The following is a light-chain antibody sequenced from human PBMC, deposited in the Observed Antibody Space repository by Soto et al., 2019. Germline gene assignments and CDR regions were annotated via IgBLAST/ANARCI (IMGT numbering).Light chain of an antibody. J-gene: IGKJ4*01. Sequence: EVVLTQSPGTLSLSAGERATLSCRASQSVASNRLAWYQQKPGQAPRLLIYAASTRAAGIPDRFSGSGSGTDFTLTISRLEPEDFATYYCQQSYSTQLTFGGGTKVEIK. CDR1: QSVASNR. CDR3: QQSYSTQLT. CDR2: AAS. V-gene: IGKV3-20*01.